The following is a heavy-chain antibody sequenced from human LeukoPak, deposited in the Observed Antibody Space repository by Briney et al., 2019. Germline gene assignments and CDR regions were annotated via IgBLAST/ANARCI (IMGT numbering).Heavy chain of an antibody. CDR1: GYTFTGYY. J-gene: IGHJ3*02. CDR2: INPNSGGT. V-gene: IGHV1-2*02. D-gene: IGHD6-13*01. Sequence: ASVKLSCKASGYTFTGYYMHWVRQAPGQGLEWMGWINPNSGGTNYAQKFQGRVTMTRDTSISTAYMELSRLRSDDTAVYYCARVFDIAAAGSNAFDIWGQGTMVTVSS. CDR3: ARVFDIAAAGSNAFDI.